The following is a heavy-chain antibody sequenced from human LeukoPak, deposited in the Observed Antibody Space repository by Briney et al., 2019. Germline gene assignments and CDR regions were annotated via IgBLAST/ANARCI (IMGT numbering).Heavy chain of an antibody. J-gene: IGHJ6*02. CDR3: ARDGGGWGGYYYYGMDV. V-gene: IGHV7-4-1*02. CDR1: GYTFTSYA. CDR2: INTNTGNP. D-gene: IGHD6-19*01. Sequence: ASVKVSCKASGYTFTSYAMNWVRQAPGQGLEWMGWINTNTGNPTYAQGFTGRFVFSLDTSVSTAYLQISSLKAEDTAVYYCARDGGGWGGYYYYGMDVWGQGTTVTVSS.